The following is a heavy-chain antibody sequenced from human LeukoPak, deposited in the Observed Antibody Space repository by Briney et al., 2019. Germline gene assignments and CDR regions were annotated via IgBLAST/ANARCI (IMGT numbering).Heavy chain of an antibody. CDR2: IKYDGSGT. Sequence: QPGGSVRLSCEASGFDFSNYSMSWVRQTPGKGPEWLANIKYDGSGTYYVDSVKGRFTISRDNAKNSLYLQMNSLRAEDTAVYYCTRDEGATVATYRFDFWGQGTLVTVSS. CDR3: TRDEGATVATYRFDF. J-gene: IGHJ4*02. D-gene: IGHD4-23*01. V-gene: IGHV3-7*01. CDR1: GFDFSNYS.